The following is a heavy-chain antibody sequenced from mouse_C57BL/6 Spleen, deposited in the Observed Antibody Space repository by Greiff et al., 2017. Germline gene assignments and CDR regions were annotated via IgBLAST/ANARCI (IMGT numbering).Heavy chain of an antibody. CDR2: FHPCNNDT. Sequence: VQRVESGADLVKPGASVKMSCTASGYTFTTYPIQWIQQTHGKSLEWIGNFHPCNNDTKYNDKFKGTATLTVEKSTSTVYLGLRRLTSEDYDVSYCARRYEYANDAMDYWGQGTSVTVSS. J-gene: IGHJ4*01. CDR1: GYTFTTYP. CDR3: ARRYEYANDAMDY. V-gene: IGHV1-47*01. D-gene: IGHD2-4*01.